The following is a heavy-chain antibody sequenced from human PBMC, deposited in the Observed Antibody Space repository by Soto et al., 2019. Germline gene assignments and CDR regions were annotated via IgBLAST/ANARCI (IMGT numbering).Heavy chain of an antibody. V-gene: IGHV3-23*01. D-gene: IGHD6-19*01. Sequence: GVSLRLSWAASGFTFSSYAMSWVRQAPGRGLEWVSAISGSGGSTYYADSVKGRFTISRDNSKNTLYLQMNSLRAEDTAVYYCAKSYSSGWYSAFDIWGQGTMVTVSS. CDR3: AKSYSSGWYSAFDI. J-gene: IGHJ3*02. CDR2: ISGSGGST. CDR1: GFTFSSYA.